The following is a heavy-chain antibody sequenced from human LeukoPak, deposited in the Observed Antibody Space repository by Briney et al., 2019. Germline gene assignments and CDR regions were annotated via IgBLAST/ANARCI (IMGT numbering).Heavy chain of an antibody. V-gene: IGHV1-2*02. CDR2: INPNSGGT. Sequence: ASVKVSCKASGYIFTSDALNWVRQGPGQGLEWMGWINPNSGGTNYAQKFQGRVTMTRDTSISTAYMELSRLRSDDTAVYYCATSKGPLGQFDPWGQGTLVTVSS. CDR1: GYIFTSDA. CDR3: ATSKGPLGQFDP. J-gene: IGHJ5*02.